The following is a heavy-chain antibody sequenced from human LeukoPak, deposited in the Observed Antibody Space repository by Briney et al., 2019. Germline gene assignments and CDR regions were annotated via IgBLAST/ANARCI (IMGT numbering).Heavy chain of an antibody. CDR2: ISYDGSNK. J-gene: IGHJ4*02. CDR1: GFTFSSYG. D-gene: IGHD1-14*01. CDR3: AKGPHKGYNSCGY. Sequence: GGSLRLSRAASGFTFSSYGMHWVRQAPGKGLEWVAVISYDGSNKYYADSVKGRFTISRDNSKNTLYLQMNSLRAEDTAVYYCAKGPHKGYNSCGYWGQGTLVTVSS. V-gene: IGHV3-30*18.